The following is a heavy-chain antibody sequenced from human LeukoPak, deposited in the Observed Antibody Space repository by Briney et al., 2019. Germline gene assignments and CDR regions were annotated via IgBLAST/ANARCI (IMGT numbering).Heavy chain of an antibody. Sequence: SVKVSCKASGGTFSSYAISWVRQAPGQGLEWMGGIIPIFGTANYAQKFQGRVTITADESTSTAYMELSGLRSEDTAVYYCARADRDTAMVRFDYWGQGTLVTVSS. CDR3: ARADRDTAMVRFDY. CDR1: GGTFSSYA. V-gene: IGHV1-69*13. D-gene: IGHD5-18*01. J-gene: IGHJ4*02. CDR2: IIPIFGTA.